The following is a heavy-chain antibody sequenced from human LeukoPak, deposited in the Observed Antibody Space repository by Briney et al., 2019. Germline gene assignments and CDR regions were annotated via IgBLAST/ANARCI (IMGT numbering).Heavy chain of an antibody. CDR2: IYYSGST. V-gene: IGHV4-59*01. Sequence: KPSETLSLTCTVSGGSISSYYWSWIRQPPGKGLEWIGYIYYSGSTNYNPSLKSRVPISLDTSKNQFSLRLSSVTAADTAVYYCARSEYSYGADAFDIWGQGTMVTVSP. D-gene: IGHD5-18*01. CDR1: GGSISSYY. J-gene: IGHJ3*02. CDR3: ARSEYSYGADAFDI.